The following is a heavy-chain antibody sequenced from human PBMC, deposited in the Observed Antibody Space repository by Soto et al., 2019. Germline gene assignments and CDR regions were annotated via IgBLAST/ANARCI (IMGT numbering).Heavy chain of an antibody. V-gene: IGHV3-23*01. Sequence: EVHLLESGGGLVQPGGSLRRSCAGSGFTFSIYALSWDREAPGKGLQWVSGISGSINSTNYPDSVKGLFTISTDNSKKTLYLQMNSLSAEDTAVYYCAHDREGYSGRYIDYWGQGTLVTVSA. J-gene: IGHJ4*02. CDR3: AHDREGYSGRYIDY. D-gene: IGHD1-26*01. CDR2: ISGSINST. CDR1: GFTFSIYA.